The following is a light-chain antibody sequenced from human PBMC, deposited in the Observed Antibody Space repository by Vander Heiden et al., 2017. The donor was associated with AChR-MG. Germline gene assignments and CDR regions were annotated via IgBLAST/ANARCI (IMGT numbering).Light chain of an antibody. CDR2: RDT. J-gene: IGLJ2*01. Sequence: SYDLTQPPSVSVSPGQTASITCSGDNLGEKYASWYQQRPGQSPLLVIYRDTKRPSGIPERFSGSNSENTATLTIRATQPMDEADYYCQAWDGNAAVFGGGTRLTVL. CDR3: QAWDGNAAV. V-gene: IGLV3-1*01. CDR1: NLGEKY.